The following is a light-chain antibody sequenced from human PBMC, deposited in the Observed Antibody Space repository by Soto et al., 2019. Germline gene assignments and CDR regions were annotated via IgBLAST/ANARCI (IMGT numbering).Light chain of an antibody. CDR1: QGISNY. V-gene: IGKV1-27*01. Sequence: DLQMTQSPSSLSASVGARVTITCRASQGISNYLAWYQQKQGKVPNLLIYAASTLQSGVPSRFSGSGSGTDLTITIRSLQPEDFETYYCQKYNSAPLTFGGGTKVDIK. CDR3: QKYNSAPLT. CDR2: AAS. J-gene: IGKJ4*01.